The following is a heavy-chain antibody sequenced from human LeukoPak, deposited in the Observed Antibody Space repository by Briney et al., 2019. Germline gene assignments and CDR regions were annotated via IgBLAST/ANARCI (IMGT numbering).Heavy chain of an antibody. CDR2: IDPSDSYT. D-gene: IGHD3-3*01. CDR3: ARSSSRYDTTRTAFDI. V-gene: IGHV5-10-1*01. J-gene: IGHJ3*02. Sequence: GESLKISFQGSGXRFTSYCISWVRQMPGEGLEWMGRIDPSDSYTSYSPSFQGHVTISADKSISTAYLQWSSLKASDTAMYYCARSSSRYDTTRTAFDIWGQGTMVTVSS. CDR1: GXRFTSYC.